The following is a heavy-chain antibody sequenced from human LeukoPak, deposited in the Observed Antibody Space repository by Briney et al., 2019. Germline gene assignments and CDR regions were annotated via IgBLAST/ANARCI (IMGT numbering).Heavy chain of an antibody. CDR1: GGSFSGYY. CDR3: ARGKVGGYSYRWAFGI. V-gene: IGHV4-34*01. CDR2: INHSGST. J-gene: IGHJ3*02. D-gene: IGHD5-18*01. Sequence: SETLSLTCAVYGGSFSGYYWSWIRQPPGKGLEWIGEINHSGSTNYNPSLKSRVTISVDTSKNQFSLKLSSVTAADTAVYYCARGKVGGYSYRWAFGIWGQGTMVTVSS.